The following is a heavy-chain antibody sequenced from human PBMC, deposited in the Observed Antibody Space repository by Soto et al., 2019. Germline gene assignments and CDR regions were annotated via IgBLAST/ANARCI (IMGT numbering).Heavy chain of an antibody. CDR3: ARGMGAETTFYYYFGMDV. CDR2: INHSGST. Sequence: QVQLQQWGAGLLKPSETLSLTCAVYGGSFSGYYWSWIRQPPGKGLEWIGEINHSGSTKYNPSLNSRVTISVDTSKNQFYLKLSSVTAADTAVYYCARGMGAETTFYYYFGMDVWGQGTTVTVSS. J-gene: IGHJ6*02. V-gene: IGHV4-34*01. D-gene: IGHD4-4*01. CDR1: GGSFSGYY.